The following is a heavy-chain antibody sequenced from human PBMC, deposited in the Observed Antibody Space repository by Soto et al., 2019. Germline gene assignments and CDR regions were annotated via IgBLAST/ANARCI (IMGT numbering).Heavy chain of an antibody. Sequence: VKVSCKASGYTFTSYYMHWVRQAPGHGLEWMGIINPSGGSTSYAQKFQGRVTMTRDTSTSAVYMELSSLRSEDTAVYYCARDASNCTNGVCYTHNWFDPWGQGTLVTVSS. D-gene: IGHD2-8*01. CDR2: INPSGGST. CDR1: GYTFTSYY. V-gene: IGHV1-46*03. CDR3: ARDASNCTNGVCYTHNWFDP. J-gene: IGHJ5*02.